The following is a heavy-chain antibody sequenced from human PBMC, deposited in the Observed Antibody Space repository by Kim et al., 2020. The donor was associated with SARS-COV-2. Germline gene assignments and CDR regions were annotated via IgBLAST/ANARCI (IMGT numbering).Heavy chain of an antibody. CDR1: GFTFSSYS. CDR3: ARPFYCGGDCYYYYYGMDV. CDR2: ISSSSSYI. J-gene: IGHJ6*02. V-gene: IGHV3-21*01. D-gene: IGHD2-21*02. Sequence: GGSLRLSCAASGFTFSSYSMNWVRQAPGKGLEWVSSISSSSSYIYYADSVKGRFTISRDNAKNSLYLQMNSLRAEDTAVYYCARPFYCGGDCYYYYYGMDVWGQGTTVTVSS.